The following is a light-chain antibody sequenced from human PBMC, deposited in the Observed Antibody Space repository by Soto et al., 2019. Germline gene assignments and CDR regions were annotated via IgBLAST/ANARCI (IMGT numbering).Light chain of an antibody. CDR2: DVN. Sequence: SVLTQPRSVSGSPGQSVPISCTGTSSDVGGYDYVSWYQQHPGKAPKFMIYDVNKRPSGVPDRFSGSKSGNTASLTISGLQAEDEADYYCCSYAGSDTYVFGTGTKLTVL. CDR1: SSDVGGYDY. J-gene: IGLJ1*01. V-gene: IGLV2-11*01. CDR3: CSYAGSDTYV.